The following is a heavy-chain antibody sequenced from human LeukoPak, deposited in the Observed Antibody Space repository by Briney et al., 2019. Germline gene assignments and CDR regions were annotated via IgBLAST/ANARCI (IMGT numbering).Heavy chain of an antibody. CDR2: ISGSGGST. D-gene: IGHD3-22*01. J-gene: IGHJ4*02. V-gene: IGHV3-23*01. CDR3: AKGGKYYYDSSGYSQD. Sequence: GGSLRLSCAASGFTFSSYAMSWVRQAPGKGLEWVSAISGSGGSTYYADSVKGRFTISRDNSKNTLYLQMNSLRAEDTAVCYCAKGGKYYYDSSGYSQDWGQGTLVTVSS. CDR1: GFTFSSYA.